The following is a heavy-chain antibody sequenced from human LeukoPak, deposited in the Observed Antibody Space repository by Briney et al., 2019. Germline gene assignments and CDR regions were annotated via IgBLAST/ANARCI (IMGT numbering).Heavy chain of an antibody. CDR1: GVSINSHY. CDR3: ARVLQNYYHMDV. CDR2: IYDSGSA. V-gene: IGHV4-59*11. J-gene: IGHJ6*03. Sequence: PSETLSLTCTVSGVSINSHYWSWIRQSPGKGLEWIGFIYDSGSANYKSSLKSRVTMTVDTSKNQFSLKLNSVSAADTAVYYCARVLQNYYHMDVWGKGTTVTVSS. D-gene: IGHD3-3*01.